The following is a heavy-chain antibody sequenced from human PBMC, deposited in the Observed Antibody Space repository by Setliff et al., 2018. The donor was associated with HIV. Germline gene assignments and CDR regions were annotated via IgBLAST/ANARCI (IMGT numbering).Heavy chain of an antibody. CDR2: INHSGST. V-gene: IGHV4-34*01. D-gene: IGHD2-2*02. CDR3: ARGNLALYLDS. Sequence: NPSETLSLTCAVYGGSFSGYYWSWIRQPPGKGLEWIGEINHSGSTNYNPSLKSRVTISLDTSKNQFSLKLSSVTAADTAVYYCARGNLALYLDSWGQGTMVTVSS. CDR1: GGSFSGYY. J-gene: IGHJ3*02.